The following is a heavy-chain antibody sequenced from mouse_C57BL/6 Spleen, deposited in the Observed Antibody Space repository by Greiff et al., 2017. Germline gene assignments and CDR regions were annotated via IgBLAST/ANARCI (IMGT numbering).Heavy chain of an antibody. CDR2: ISYSGST. J-gene: IGHJ1*03. CDR1: GYSITSGYD. D-gene: IGHD2-5*01. V-gene: IGHV3-1*01. CDR3: ARVGDSNYVCFDV. Sequence: EVKLMESGPGMVKPSQSLSLTCSVSGYSITSGYDWHWIRPFPGNKLEWMGYISYSGSTNYNPPLKSRISITHDTSKNHFFLKLNSVTTEDTATYYCARVGDSNYVCFDVWGTGTTVTVSS.